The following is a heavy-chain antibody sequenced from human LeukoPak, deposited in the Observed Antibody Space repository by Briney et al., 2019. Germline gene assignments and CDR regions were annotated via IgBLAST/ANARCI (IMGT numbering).Heavy chain of an antibody. CDR1: GGSISSYY. CDR3: ARVGYCSSTSCGFDP. D-gene: IGHD2-2*01. Sequence: SETLSLTCTVSGGSISSYYWSWIRQPPGKGLEWIGDIYYSGSTNYNPSLKSRVTISVDTSKNKFSLKLSSVTAADTAVYYCARVGYCSSTSCGFDPWGQGTLVTVSS. J-gene: IGHJ5*02. CDR2: IYYSGST. V-gene: IGHV4-59*01.